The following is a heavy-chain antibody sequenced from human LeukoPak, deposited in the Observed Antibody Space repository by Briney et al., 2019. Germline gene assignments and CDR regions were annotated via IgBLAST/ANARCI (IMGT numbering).Heavy chain of an antibody. CDR3: AREYYYGSGSYVD. D-gene: IGHD3-10*01. J-gene: IGHJ4*02. CDR2: INPNSGGT. CDR1: GYTFTGYY. Sequence: ASVKVSCKASGYTFTGYYMHWVRQAPGQGLEWMGRINPNSGGTNYAQKFQGRVTMTRDTSTSTAYMELRSLRSDDTAVYYCAREYYYGSGSYVDWGQGTLVTVSS. V-gene: IGHV1-2*06.